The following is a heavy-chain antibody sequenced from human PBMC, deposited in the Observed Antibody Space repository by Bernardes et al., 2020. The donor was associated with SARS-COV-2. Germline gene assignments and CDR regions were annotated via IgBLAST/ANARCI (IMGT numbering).Heavy chain of an antibody. CDR2: LYYTGNT. J-gene: IGHJ4*02. CDR3: ANIDSSGYYIFPY. V-gene: IGHV4-39*01. Sequence: SETLSPTCTFSSDSIRSSYYYWGWVRQPPGKGLEWIGSLYYTGNTYRNPSLASRVTISVDTSKNQFSLKLSSVTAADTAVYYCANIDSSGYYIFPYWGQGTLVTVSS. D-gene: IGHD3-22*01. CDR1: SDSIRSSYYY.